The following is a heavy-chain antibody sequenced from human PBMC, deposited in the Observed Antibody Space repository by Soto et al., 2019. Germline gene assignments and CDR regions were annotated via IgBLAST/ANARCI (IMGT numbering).Heavy chain of an antibody. CDR3: ARDAAHCSSTNCPFYSN. V-gene: IGHV3-11*06. CDR1: VFSFSDFS. D-gene: IGHD2-2*01. Sequence: PVGSLRLSCTSSVFSFSDFSMSCIRHSPGKWLEWISYITSRGTYRNFADSVRGRFTISRDNAKNTLYLQMNSLRADDTAVYYCARDAAHCSSTNCPFYSNWGQGTLVTVSS. J-gene: IGHJ4*02. CDR2: ITSRGTYR.